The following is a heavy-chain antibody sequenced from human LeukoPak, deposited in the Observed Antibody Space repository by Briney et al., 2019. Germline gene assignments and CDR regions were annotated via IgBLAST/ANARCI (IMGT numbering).Heavy chain of an antibody. CDR2: IYYSGST. D-gene: IGHD6-19*01. J-gene: IGHJ4*02. CDR1: GGSISSYF. V-gene: IGHV4-59*01. CDR3: ARDPYSSGWYYFDY. Sequence: SETLSLTCTVSGGSISSYFWSWIRQPPGKGLEWIGYIYYSGSTNYNPSLKSRVTISVDTSKNQFSLKLSSVTAADTAVYYCARDPYSSGWYYFDYWGQGTLVTVSS.